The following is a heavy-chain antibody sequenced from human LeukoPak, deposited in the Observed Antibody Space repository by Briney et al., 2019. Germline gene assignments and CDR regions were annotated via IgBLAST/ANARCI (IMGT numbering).Heavy chain of an antibody. CDR3: ARRTYYESSGIFDY. J-gene: IGHJ4*02. D-gene: IGHD3-22*01. CDR2: FYYTGST. CDR1: GGSINSNSYH. V-gene: IGHV4-39*01. Sequence: SETLSLTCTVSGGSINSNSYHWGWIRQPPGKGLEWIGTFYYTGSTYYNPSLKSRVTISVDTSKNQFSLKLRSVTAADTAVYYCARRTYYESSGIFDYWSQGTLVTVS.